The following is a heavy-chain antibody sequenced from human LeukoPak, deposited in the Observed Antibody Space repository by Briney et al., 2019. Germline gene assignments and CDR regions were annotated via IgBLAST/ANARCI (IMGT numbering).Heavy chain of an antibody. J-gene: IGHJ6*02. CDR3: ARLAYYYYGMDV. Sequence: SETLSLTCTVSGYSISSGYYWSWIRQPPGKGLEWIGYIYYSGSTNYNPSLKSRVTISVDTSKNQFSLKLSSVTAADTAVYYCARLAYYYYGMDVWGQGTTVTVSS. V-gene: IGHV4-59*08. CDR2: IYYSGST. CDR1: GYSISSGYY.